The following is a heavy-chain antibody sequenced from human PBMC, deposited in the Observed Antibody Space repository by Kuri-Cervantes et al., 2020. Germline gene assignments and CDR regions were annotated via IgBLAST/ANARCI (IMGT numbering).Heavy chain of an antibody. V-gene: IGHV3-33*03. CDR2: IWYDGSTK. D-gene: IGHD1-26*01. J-gene: IGHJ4*02. Sequence: GESLKISCAASGFTFSDYDMHWVRQAPGKGLEWVAVIWYDGSTKYYTDSVKGRFTISRDNSYNTLYLHMNSLRAEDTAVYYCTRGVRYSGGDWGQGTLVTVSS. CDR3: TRGVRYSGGD. CDR1: GFTFSDYD.